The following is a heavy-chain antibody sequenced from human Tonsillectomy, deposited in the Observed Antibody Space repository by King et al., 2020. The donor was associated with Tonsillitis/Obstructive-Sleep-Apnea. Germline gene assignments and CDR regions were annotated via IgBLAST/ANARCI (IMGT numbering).Heavy chain of an antibody. D-gene: IGHD3-10*01. V-gene: IGHV4-39*01. CDR1: GGSISSSSYY. CDR3: ARLNMVRGVLSDY. Sequence: QLQESGPGLVKPSETLSLTCTVSGGSISSSSYYWGWIRQPPGKGLEWIGSIYYSGSTYYNPSLKSRVTISVDTSQNQFSLKLSSVTAADTAVYYCARLNMVRGVLSDYWGQGTLVTVSS. J-gene: IGHJ4*02. CDR2: IYYSGST.